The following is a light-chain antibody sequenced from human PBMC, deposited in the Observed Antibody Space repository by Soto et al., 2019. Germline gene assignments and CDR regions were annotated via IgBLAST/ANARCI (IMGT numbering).Light chain of an antibody. CDR3: QQYGDSLLT. Sequence: EIVLTQYPGILSLSPGQRVTLSCRASQSVSNDFLAWYQQKPGQAPRLLIYGASTRATGIPDRFSVSGSGTDFTLILSRLETEDFAVYDCQQYGDSLLTFGQGTKVDIK. J-gene: IGKJ1*01. V-gene: IGKV3-20*01. CDR1: QSVSNDF. CDR2: GAS.